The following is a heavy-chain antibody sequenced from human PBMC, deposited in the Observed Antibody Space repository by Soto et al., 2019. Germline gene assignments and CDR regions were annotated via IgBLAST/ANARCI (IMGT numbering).Heavy chain of an antibody. CDR1: GYTLTELS. CDR3: ATDFRRVEASDFWSPYYYMDV. Sequence: ASVKVSCKVSGYTLTELSMHWVRQAPGKGLEWMGGFDPEDGETIYAQKFQGRVTMTEDASTDTAYMELSSLRSEDTAVYYCATDFRRVEASDFWSPYYYMDVWGKGITVTGSS. CDR2: FDPEDGET. V-gene: IGHV1-24*01. J-gene: IGHJ6*03. D-gene: IGHD3-3*01.